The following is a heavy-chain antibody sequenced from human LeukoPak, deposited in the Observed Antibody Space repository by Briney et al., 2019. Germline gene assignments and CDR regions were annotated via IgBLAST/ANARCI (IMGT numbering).Heavy chain of an antibody. CDR1: GFTFSSYW. D-gene: IGHD3-22*01. CDR3: ATAPSEIGGYYPEYLRH. CDR2: IKSDGST. V-gene: IGHV3-74*01. Sequence: PGGSLRPSCVASGFTFSSYWMHWVRQAPGKGLVWVSRIKSDGSTNYADSVKGRFTISRDNAKSTVSLQMNSLRAEDTGVYFCATAPSEIGGYYPEYLRHWGQGTLVTVSS. J-gene: IGHJ1*01.